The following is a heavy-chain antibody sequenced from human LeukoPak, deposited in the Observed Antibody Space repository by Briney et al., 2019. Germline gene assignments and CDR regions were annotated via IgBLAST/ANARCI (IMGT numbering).Heavy chain of an antibody. Sequence: SETLSLTCAVYGGSFSGYYWSWIRQPPGKGLEWIGEINHSGSTNYNPSPKSRVTISVDTSKNQFSLKLSSVTAADTAVYYCARGVITMVRGVIKMGYYYYGMDVWGKGTTVTVSS. CDR2: INHSGST. CDR3: ARGVITMVRGVIKMGYYYYGMDV. D-gene: IGHD3-10*01. J-gene: IGHJ6*04. CDR1: GGSFSGYY. V-gene: IGHV4-34*01.